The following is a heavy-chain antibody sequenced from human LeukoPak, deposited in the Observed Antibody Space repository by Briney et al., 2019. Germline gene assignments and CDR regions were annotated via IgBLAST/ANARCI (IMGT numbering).Heavy chain of an antibody. D-gene: IGHD6-13*01. CDR1: AGSFSGQA. Sequence: ASVKVSCKASAGSFSGQAVTWVRQAPGQGLEWMGRIIPILGIANYAQKFQGRVTITADKSTSTAYMELSSLRSEDTAVYYCARDSEQQLIRWGQGTLVTVYS. J-gene: IGHJ4*02. CDR2: IIPILGIA. CDR3: ARDSEQQLIR. V-gene: IGHV1-69*04.